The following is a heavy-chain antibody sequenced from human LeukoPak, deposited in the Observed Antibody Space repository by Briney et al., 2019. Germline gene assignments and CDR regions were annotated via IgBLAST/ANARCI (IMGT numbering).Heavy chain of an antibody. CDR3: ARRHDYNDYLFDY. CDR1: GGSISSGDYY. V-gene: IGHV4-30-4*01. J-gene: IGHJ4*02. D-gene: IGHD4-11*01. Sequence: PSETLSRTCTVSGGSISSGDYYWSWIRQPPGKGLEWIGYISYSGSTYYNPSLKSRVTISVDTSKNQFSLKLSSVTAADTAVYYCARRHDYNDYLFDYWGQGTLVTVSS. CDR2: ISYSGST.